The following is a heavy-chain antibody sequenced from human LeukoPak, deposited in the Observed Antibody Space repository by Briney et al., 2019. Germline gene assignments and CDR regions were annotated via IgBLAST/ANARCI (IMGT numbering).Heavy chain of an antibody. V-gene: IGHV1-69*06. CDR1: GGSFSSYA. D-gene: IGHD6-19*01. J-gene: IGHJ4*02. CDR3: ARTSIAVAGTFDY. Sequence: SVKVSCKASGGSFSSYAISWVRQAPGQGLEWMGGIIPIFGTANYAQKFQGRVTITADKSTSTAYMELSSLRSEDTAVYYCARTSIAVAGTFDYWGQGTLVTASS. CDR2: IIPIFGTA.